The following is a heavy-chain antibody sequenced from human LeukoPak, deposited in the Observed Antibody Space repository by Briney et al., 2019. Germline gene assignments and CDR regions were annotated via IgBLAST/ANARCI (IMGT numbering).Heavy chain of an antibody. Sequence: PGGSLRLSCAASGFTFSSSAMSWVRQAPGKGLEWVSSISESGGDTNSADSVRGRFTISRDNSKNTLYLQMNSLRAEDTAVYYCAKDRLPVDYWGQGTLVTVSS. J-gene: IGHJ4*02. CDR2: ISESGGDT. D-gene: IGHD2-2*01. V-gene: IGHV3-23*01. CDR3: AKDRLPVDY. CDR1: GFTFSSSA.